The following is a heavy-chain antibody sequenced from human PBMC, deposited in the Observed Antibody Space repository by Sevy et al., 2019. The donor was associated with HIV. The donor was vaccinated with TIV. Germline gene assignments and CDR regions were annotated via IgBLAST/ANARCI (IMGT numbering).Heavy chain of an antibody. CDR1: GFTFSDHY. D-gene: IGHD3-10*01. Sequence: GSLRLSCAASGFTFSDHYMDWVRQAPGKGLEWVGRTRNKANSYTTEYAASVKGRFTISRDDSKNSLYLQMNSLKTEDTAVYYCAREGSKWFGELLLNYYYYYGMDVWGQGTTVTVSS. J-gene: IGHJ6*02. CDR3: AREGSKWFGELLLNYYYYYGMDV. CDR2: TRNKANSYTT. V-gene: IGHV3-72*01.